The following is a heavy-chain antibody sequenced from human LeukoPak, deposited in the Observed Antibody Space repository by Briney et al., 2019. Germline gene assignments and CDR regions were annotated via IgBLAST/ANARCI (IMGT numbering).Heavy chain of an antibody. Sequence: ASVKVSCKASGYTFTGYYIHWVRQAPGQGLEWMGRINPNSGDTNYAQKFQGRVTMTRDTSITTAYMELSSLRSDDTAVYYCARDQVGCSSTSCLIDYWGQGTLVTVSS. CDR2: INPNSGDT. D-gene: IGHD2-2*01. J-gene: IGHJ4*02. CDR3: ARDQVGCSSTSCLIDY. V-gene: IGHV1-2*06. CDR1: GYTFTGYY.